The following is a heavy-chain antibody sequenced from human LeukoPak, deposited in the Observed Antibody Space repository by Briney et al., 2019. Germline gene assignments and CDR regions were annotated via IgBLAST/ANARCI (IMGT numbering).Heavy chain of an antibody. CDR3: ATSQSSGSYYPELPAFDI. D-gene: IGHD3-10*01. Sequence: SETLSLTCTVSGYSISSGYYWGWIRQPPGKGLEWIGSIYHSGSTYYNPSLKSRVTISVDTSKNQFSLKLSSVTAADTAVYYCATSQSSGSYYPELPAFDIWGQGTMVTVSS. V-gene: IGHV4-38-2*02. CDR1: GYSISSGYY. CDR2: IYHSGST. J-gene: IGHJ3*02.